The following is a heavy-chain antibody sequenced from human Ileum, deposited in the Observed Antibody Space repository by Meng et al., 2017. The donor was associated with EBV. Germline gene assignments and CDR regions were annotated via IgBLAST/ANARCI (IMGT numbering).Heavy chain of an antibody. CDR1: NGSVSSYGYY. V-gene: IGHV4-61*08. CDR2: MSYTGST. J-gene: IGHJ4*02. D-gene: IGHD2-21*02. Sequence: QVPLQESGPGLVKPSETLSLTCSVSNGSVSSYGYYWTWIRQPPGKGLEWIGYMSYTGSTNYKSTLKSRVTISVDKSKNQFSLKLSSVTAVDTAVYYCARERGGGDRGIQWGQGTLVTVSS. CDR3: ARERGGGDRGIQ.